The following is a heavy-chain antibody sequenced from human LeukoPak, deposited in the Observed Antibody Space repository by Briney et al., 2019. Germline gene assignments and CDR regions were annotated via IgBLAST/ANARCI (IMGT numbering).Heavy chain of an antibody. Sequence: SLRLSCAADGFTFTSNAMSWVRQAPGEWMGWVSRVNVDGRSTTYADSVKGRLTISRDNAKKTLYLQINSLRPEDTAFYYCARGIGIGAFDTWGRGTKVTVSS. D-gene: IGHD2/OR15-2a*01. CDR1: GFTFTSNA. V-gene: IGHV3-74*01. J-gene: IGHJ3*02. CDR2: VNVDGRST. CDR3: ARGIGIGAFDT.